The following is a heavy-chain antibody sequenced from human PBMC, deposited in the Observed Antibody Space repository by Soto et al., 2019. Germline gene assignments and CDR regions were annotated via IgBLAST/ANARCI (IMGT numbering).Heavy chain of an antibody. CDR3: VNWNDEDVD. D-gene: IGHD1-1*01. J-gene: IGHJ4*01. CDR2: ISGSAIST. Sequence: EVPLLESGGGFVQPGGSLRRSCVASGFTFSSYAMTWVRQAPGKGLEWVASISGSAISTEYADSVRGRFTISRDNSKNTVFLQMQSLRADDSATYYCVNWNDEDVDWGQGTLVAVSS. CDR1: GFTFSSYA. V-gene: IGHV3-23*01.